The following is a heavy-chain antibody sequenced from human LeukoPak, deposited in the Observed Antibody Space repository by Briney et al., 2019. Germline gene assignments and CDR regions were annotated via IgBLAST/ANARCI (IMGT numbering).Heavy chain of an antibody. CDR2: IYYSGST. D-gene: IGHD3-10*01. CDR3: ARQSYTAYYYYGMDV. J-gene: IGHJ6*02. Sequence: SETLSLTCTVSGGSISSYYWSWIRQPPGKGLEWIGNIYYSGSTNYNPSLKSRVTISVGTSKNQFSLRLSSVTVADTAVYYCARQSYTAYYYYGMDVWGQGTTVTVSS. V-gene: IGHV4-59*08. CDR1: GGSISSYY.